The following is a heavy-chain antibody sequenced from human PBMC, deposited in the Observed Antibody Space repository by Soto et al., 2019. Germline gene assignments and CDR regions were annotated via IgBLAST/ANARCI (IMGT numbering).Heavy chain of an antibody. CDR3: ARMGGDMVLMVSFDY. D-gene: IGHD2-8*01. Sequence: PGGFLRLSCAASGFTFSSYAMSWVRQAPGKGLEWVSAISGSGGSTYYADSVKGRFTISRDNSKNTLYLQMNRLRAEDMALYYFARMGGDMVLMVSFDYWGQGTLVTVSS. CDR2: ISGSGGST. CDR1: GFTFSSYA. J-gene: IGHJ4*01. V-gene: IGHV3-23*01.